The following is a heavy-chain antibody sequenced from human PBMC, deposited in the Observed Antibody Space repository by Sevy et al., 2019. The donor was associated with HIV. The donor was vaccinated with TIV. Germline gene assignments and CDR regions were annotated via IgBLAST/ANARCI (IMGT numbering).Heavy chain of an antibody. CDR1: GYTFTSYG. CDR3: ARDYYYDSSGYEYFDY. CDR2: ISAYNGNT. J-gene: IGHJ4*02. D-gene: IGHD3-22*01. V-gene: IGHV1-18*04. Sequence: ASVKVSCKASGYTFTSYGISWVRQAPGQGLEWMGWISAYNGNTNYAQKLQGRVTMTTDTSTRTAYMELRSLRSDDTAVYYCARDYYYDSSGYEYFDYWGQGTLFTVSS.